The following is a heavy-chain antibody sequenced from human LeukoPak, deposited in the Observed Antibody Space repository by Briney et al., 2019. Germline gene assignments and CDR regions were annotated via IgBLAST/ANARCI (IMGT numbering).Heavy chain of an antibody. Sequence: SETLSLTCTVSGGSISSSSYYWGWIRQPPGKGLEWIGSIYYSGSTYYNPSLKSRVTISVDTSKNQFSLKLSSVTAADTAVYYCARGPMTTVVTRGGAFDIWGQGTMVTVSS. D-gene: IGHD4-23*01. CDR1: GGSISSSSYY. CDR2: IYYSGST. CDR3: ARGPMTTVVTRGGAFDI. J-gene: IGHJ3*02. V-gene: IGHV4-39*07.